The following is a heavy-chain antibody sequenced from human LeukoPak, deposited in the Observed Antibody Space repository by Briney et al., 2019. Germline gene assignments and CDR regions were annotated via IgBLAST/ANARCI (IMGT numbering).Heavy chain of an antibody. J-gene: IGHJ4*02. CDR2: TRKKAKGYTT. CDR1: GFTLSDYY. CDR3: ARAQSDSSGYYYVGDY. Sequence: GGSLRLSCAASGFTLSDYYMDWVRQAPGQGLEWVARTRKKAKGYTTEYAASVKGRFTISRDDSKNSVDLQMNSLITEDTAVYYCARAQSDSSGYYYVGDYWGQGALVTVSS. D-gene: IGHD3-22*01. V-gene: IGHV3-72*01.